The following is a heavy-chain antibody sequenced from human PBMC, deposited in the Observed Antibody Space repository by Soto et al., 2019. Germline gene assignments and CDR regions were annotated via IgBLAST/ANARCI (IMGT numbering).Heavy chain of an antibody. CDR2: INPSAGST. CDR3: TRRDGYNPVDY. CDR1: GYTFTSYY. J-gene: IGHJ4*02. D-gene: IGHD5-12*01. Sequence: QVQLVQSGAEVKKPGASVKVSCKASGYTFTSYYMHWVRQAPGQGLEWMGIINPSAGSTSYAQKFQCRVTITRDTSTSTVYMELSSLRSEDTAVYYCTRRDGYNPVDYWGQGTLVTVSS. V-gene: IGHV1-46*03.